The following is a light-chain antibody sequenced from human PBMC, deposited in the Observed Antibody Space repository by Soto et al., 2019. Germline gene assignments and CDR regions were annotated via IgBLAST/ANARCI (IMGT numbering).Light chain of an antibody. CDR3: SSYTSSSTLWV. J-gene: IGLJ3*02. V-gene: IGLV2-14*01. CDR1: SSDIGDYNY. Sequence: QSALTQPASVSGSPGQSITISCTGTSSDIGDYNYVSWYQQHPGKAPKLTIYEVSNRPSGVSNRFSGSKSGNTASLTISGLQAQDEADYYCSSYTSSSTLWVFGGGTKLTVL. CDR2: EVS.